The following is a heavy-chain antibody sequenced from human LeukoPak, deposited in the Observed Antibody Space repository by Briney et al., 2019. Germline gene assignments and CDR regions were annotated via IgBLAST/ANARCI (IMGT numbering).Heavy chain of an antibody. CDR1: GFAFDDYG. CDR2: INRNGGST. J-gene: IGHJ4*02. Sequence: GGSLRLSCAASGFAFDDYGMSWVRQAPGKGLEWVSGINRNGGSTGYADSVKGRFTISRDNAKNSLYLQMNSLRAEDTALYYCARWGYYYDSSGYYHGIDYWGQGTLVTVSS. V-gene: IGHV3-20*04. D-gene: IGHD3-22*01. CDR3: ARWGYYYDSSGYYHGIDY.